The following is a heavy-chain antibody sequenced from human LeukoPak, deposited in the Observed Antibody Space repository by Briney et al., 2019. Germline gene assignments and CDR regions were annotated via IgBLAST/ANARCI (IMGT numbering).Heavy chain of an antibody. CDR3: ARGRSRGVRFDY. CDR2: ISYDGTKK. J-gene: IGHJ4*02. V-gene: IGHV3-30*04. D-gene: IGHD3-10*01. Sequence: QAGRSLRLSCAASGFTFSNYAIHWVRQAPGKGLEWVAVISYDGTKKYYADSVKGRFTISRDNSNNTLYLQMNSLGAEDTAVYYCARGRSRGVRFDYWGQGTLVTVSS. CDR1: GFTFSNYA.